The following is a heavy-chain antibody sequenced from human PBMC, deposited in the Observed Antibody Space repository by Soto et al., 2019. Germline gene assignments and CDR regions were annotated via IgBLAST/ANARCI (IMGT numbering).Heavy chain of an antibody. Sequence: GGSLRLSCAASGFTFSSYEMNWVRQAPGKGLEWVSYISSSGSTIDYADSVKGRFTISRDNAKNSLYLQMNSLRAEDTAVYYCARESSSSWFQGDAFDIWGQGTMVTVSS. CDR1: GFTFSSYE. CDR3: ARESSSSWFQGDAFDI. CDR2: ISSSGSTI. V-gene: IGHV3-48*03. J-gene: IGHJ3*02. D-gene: IGHD6-13*01.